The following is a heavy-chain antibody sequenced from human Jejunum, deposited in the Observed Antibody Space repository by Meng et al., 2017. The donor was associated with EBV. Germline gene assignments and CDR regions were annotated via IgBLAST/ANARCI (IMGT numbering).Heavy chain of an antibody. D-gene: IGHD6-19*01. CDR1: GSSLTTTGVG. J-gene: IGHJ4*02. CDR3: AHRRVGSGFDS. Sequence: QITLKESGPTLVKPTQTLTLTCSFSGSSLTTTGVGVGWIRQPPGKALEWLAVIHWNDHEDCSPSLKSRLTIAKDTSKNQVVLTMTNMDPADTATYYCAHRRVGSGFDSWGLGTLVTVSS. CDR2: IHWNDHE. V-gene: IGHV2-5*01.